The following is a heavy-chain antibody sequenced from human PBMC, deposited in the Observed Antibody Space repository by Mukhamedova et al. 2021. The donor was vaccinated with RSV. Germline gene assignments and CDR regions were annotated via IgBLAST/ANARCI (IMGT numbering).Heavy chain of an antibody. Sequence: GLEWMGGIIPIFGTANYAQKFQGRVTITADESTSTAYMELSSLRSEDMAVYYCARAPRGFGELSFYYYMDVWGKGTTVTVSS. D-gene: IGHD3-10*01. CDR3: ARAPRGFGELSFYYYMDV. V-gene: IGHV1-69*01. J-gene: IGHJ6*03. CDR2: IIPIFGTA.